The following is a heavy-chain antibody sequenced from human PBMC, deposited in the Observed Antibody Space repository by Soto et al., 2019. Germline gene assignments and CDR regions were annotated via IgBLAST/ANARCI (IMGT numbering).Heavy chain of an antibody. CDR3: VRKDYYGSGSYHFDS. Sequence: QVHLVQSGAEVKKPGASVRVSCQASGYTFTTFPIHWVRQASGQRLEWMGWINAANGDTGYSQKFQGRVTITRDTSANTASMELSSLTSEDTAIYFCVRKDYYGSGSYHFDSWGQGTLVIVSS. CDR1: GYTFTTFP. J-gene: IGHJ4*02. CDR2: INAANGDT. D-gene: IGHD3-10*01. V-gene: IGHV1-3*01.